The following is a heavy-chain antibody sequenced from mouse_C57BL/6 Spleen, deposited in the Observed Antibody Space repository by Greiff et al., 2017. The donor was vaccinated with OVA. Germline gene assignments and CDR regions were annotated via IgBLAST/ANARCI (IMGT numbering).Heavy chain of an antibody. D-gene: IGHD2-4*01. CDR3: ARSAYDYDVAMDY. Sequence: EVKLVESGPGLVKPSQSLSLTCSVTGYSITSGYYWNWIRQFPGNKLEWMGYISYDGSNNYNPSLKNRISITRDTSKNQFFLKLNSVTTEDTATYYCARSAYDYDVAMDYWGQGTSVTVSS. J-gene: IGHJ4*01. CDR2: ISYDGSN. CDR1: GYSITSGYY. V-gene: IGHV3-6*01.